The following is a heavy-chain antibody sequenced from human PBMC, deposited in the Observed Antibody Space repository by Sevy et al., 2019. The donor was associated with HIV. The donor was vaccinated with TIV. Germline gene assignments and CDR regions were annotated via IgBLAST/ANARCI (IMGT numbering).Heavy chain of an antibody. CDR1: GFTFSSYD. V-gene: IGHV3-13*01. D-gene: IGHD3-10*01. J-gene: IGHJ6*02. CDR2: IGTAGDT. Sequence: GGSLRLSCAASGFTFSSYDMHWVRQATGKGLEWVSAIGTAGDTYYPGSVKGRFTISRENAKNSLYLQMNSLRAGDTAVYYCARAYSITMVRGTLRGYYYYYGMDVWGQGTTVTVSS. CDR3: ARAYSITMVRGTLRGYYYYYGMDV.